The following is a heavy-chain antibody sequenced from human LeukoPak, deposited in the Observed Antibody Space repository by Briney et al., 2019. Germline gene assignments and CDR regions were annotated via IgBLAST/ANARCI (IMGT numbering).Heavy chain of an antibody. CDR1: GYTFTSYD. D-gene: IGHD4-11*01. V-gene: IGHV1-8*03. CDR3: ARQIYPTTVTTGGTVFDP. J-gene: IGHJ5*02. Sequence: ASVKVSCKASGYTFTSYDINWVRQATGQGLEWMGCMNPNSGNTGYAQKFQGRVTITRNTSISTAYMELSSLRSEDTAVYYCARQIYPTTVTTGGTVFDPWGQGTLVTVSS. CDR2: MNPNSGNT.